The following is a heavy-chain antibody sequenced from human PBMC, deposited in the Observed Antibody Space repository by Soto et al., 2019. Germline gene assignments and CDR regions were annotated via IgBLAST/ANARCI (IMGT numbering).Heavy chain of an antibody. D-gene: IGHD5-12*01. Sequence: PSETLSLTCAVYGGSFSGYYWTWIRQPPGTGLEWIGEINHSGSTNYNPSLKSRVTISVDTSKNQFSLKLSSVTAADTAVYYCARDNQYSDYDFVSRFDYWGQGALVTVS. CDR1: GGSFSGYY. J-gene: IGHJ4*02. CDR3: ARDNQYSDYDFVSRFDY. CDR2: INHSGST. V-gene: IGHV4-34*01.